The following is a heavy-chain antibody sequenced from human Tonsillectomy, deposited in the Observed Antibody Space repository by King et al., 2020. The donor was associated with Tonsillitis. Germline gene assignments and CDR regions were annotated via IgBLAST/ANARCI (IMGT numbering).Heavy chain of an antibody. CDR2: IYPGDSDT. CDR3: ASPIPTGYSYGPINY. Sequence: VQLVQSGAEVKKPGESLKISCKGSGYSFTSYWIGWVRQMPGKGLEWMGIIYPGDSDTRYSPAFQGQVTISAAKSISTAYLQWSSLKASDTAMYYCASPIPTGYSYGPINYWGQGTLVTVSS. V-gene: IGHV5-51*01. CDR1: GYSFTSYW. J-gene: IGHJ4*02. D-gene: IGHD5-18*01.